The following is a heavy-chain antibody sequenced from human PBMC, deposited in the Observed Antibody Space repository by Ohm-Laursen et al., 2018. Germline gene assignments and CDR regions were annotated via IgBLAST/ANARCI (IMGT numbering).Heavy chain of an antibody. Sequence: SLRLSCSASGFTFSSYAMSWVRQAPGKGLGWVSAISGSGGSTYYADSVKGRFTISRDTSKNTLYLQMNSLRAEDTAVYYCAKNLVAAVDGMDVWGQGTTVTVSS. CDR3: AKNLVAAVDGMDV. V-gene: IGHV3-23*01. CDR1: GFTFSSYA. D-gene: IGHD2-2*01. J-gene: IGHJ6*02. CDR2: ISGSGGST.